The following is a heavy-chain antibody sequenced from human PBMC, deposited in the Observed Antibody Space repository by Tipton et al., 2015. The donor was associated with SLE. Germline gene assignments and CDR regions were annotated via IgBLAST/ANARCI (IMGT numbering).Heavy chain of an antibody. CDR1: GGSISGSAYS. Sequence: TLSLTCSVSGGSISGSAYSWGWIRQPPGKGLEWIGTIYYSGSTYYNPSLKSRVTISVDTSRNQFSLNLTSVTAADTAVYYCAREGGSGSTYYYWGQGTLVTVSS. CDR3: AREGGSGSTYYY. J-gene: IGHJ4*02. D-gene: IGHD3-10*01. V-gene: IGHV4-39*07. CDR2: IYYSGST.